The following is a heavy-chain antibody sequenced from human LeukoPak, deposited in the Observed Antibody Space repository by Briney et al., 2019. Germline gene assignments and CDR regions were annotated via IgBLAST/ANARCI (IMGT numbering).Heavy chain of an antibody. J-gene: IGHJ3*02. CDR2: FDPEDGET. V-gene: IGHV1-24*01. CDR3: ATLWLNYDAFDI. Sequence: GASVKVSCKVSGYTLTELSMHWVRQAPGKGLEWMGGFDPEDGETIYAQKFQGRVTMTEDTPTDTAYMELSSLGSEDTAVYYCATLWLNYDAFDIWGQGTMVTVSS. D-gene: IGHD6-19*01. CDR1: GYTLTELS.